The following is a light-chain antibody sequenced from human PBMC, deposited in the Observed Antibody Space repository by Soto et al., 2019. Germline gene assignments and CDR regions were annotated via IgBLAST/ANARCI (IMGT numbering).Light chain of an antibody. Sequence: EIVLTQSPAPLSLSPGDRATLSCRASPSVSSYLAWYQQKPGQAPRILIYDASNRATGIPARFSGSGSGTDFTLTISSLEPEDFAVYYCQQRSNWPPWTFGQGTKVEIK. CDR1: PSVSSY. CDR3: QQRSNWPPWT. V-gene: IGKV3-11*01. J-gene: IGKJ1*01. CDR2: DAS.